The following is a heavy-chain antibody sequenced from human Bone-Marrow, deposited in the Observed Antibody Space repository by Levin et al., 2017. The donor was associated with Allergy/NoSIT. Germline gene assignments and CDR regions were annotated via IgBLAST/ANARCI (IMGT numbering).Heavy chain of an antibody. Sequence: PVASVKVSCKASGYTFTGYYVDWVRQAPGQGPEWMGCIKPISGDTIYAQKFQGRVTMTSDTSTSTAYMELSGLTSDDTAVYYCAKAPWPGAAPFEYWGQGILVTVSS. CDR3: AKAPWPGAAPFEY. J-gene: IGHJ4*02. CDR2: IKPISGDT. V-gene: IGHV1-2*02. D-gene: IGHD3-10*01. CDR1: GYTFTGYY.